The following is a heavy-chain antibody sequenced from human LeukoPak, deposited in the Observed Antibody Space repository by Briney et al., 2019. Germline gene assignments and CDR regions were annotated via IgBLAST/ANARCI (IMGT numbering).Heavy chain of an antibody. D-gene: IGHD6-6*01. CDR3: ARDGSSSEGFDY. CDR1: GGSVSSRRYY. CDR2: IHYSGST. Sequence: SETLSLTCTVSGGSVSSRRYYWTWIRQPPGKGLEWIGYIHYSGSTNYNPSLKSRLTISLDTSKNQFSLKLSSVTAADTAVYYCARDGSSSEGFDYWGQGTLVTVSS. J-gene: IGHJ4*02. V-gene: IGHV4-61*01.